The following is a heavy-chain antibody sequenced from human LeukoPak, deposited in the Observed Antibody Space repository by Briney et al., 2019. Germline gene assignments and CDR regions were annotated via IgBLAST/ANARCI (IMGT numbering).Heavy chain of an antibody. V-gene: IGHV3-21*01. J-gene: IGHJ4*02. Sequence: GGSLRLSCAASRFLFSGYGMNWVRQAPGKGLEWVSSISFSSTYIYYADSVKGRFTVSRDNAKNSLYLQMNSLRAEDTAVYYCARSDPVVVMAAAPSYFDYWGQGTLVTVSS. CDR1: RFLFSGYG. CDR3: ARSDPVVVMAAAPSYFDY. CDR2: ISFSSTYI. D-gene: IGHD2-15*01.